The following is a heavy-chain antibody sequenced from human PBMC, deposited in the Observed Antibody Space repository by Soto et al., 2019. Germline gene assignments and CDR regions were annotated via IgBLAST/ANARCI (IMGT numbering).Heavy chain of an antibody. CDR3: ARADTVTRFDY. J-gene: IGHJ4*02. CDR2: IYYSGST. D-gene: IGHD4-17*01. V-gene: IGHV4-59*08. Sequence: PSETLSLTCTVSGGSISSYYWSWIRQPPGKGLEWIGYIYYSGSTYYNPSLKSRVTISVDTSKNQFSLKLSSVAAADTAVYYCARADTVTRFDYWGQGTLVTVSS. CDR1: GGSISSYY.